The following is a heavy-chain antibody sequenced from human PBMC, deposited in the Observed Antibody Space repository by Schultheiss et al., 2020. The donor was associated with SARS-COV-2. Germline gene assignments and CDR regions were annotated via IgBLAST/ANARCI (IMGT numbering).Heavy chain of an antibody. Sequence: GGSLRLSCAASGFTFSSYDMHWVRQATGKGLEWVSSISSSSSYIYYADSVKGRFTISRDNAKNSLYLQMNSLRAEDTAVYYCARSPPLRNGGMDVWGQGTTVTVSS. D-gene: IGHD1-1*01. CDR3: ARSPPLRNGGMDV. CDR1: GFTFSSYD. CDR2: ISSSSSYI. J-gene: IGHJ6*02. V-gene: IGHV3-21*01.